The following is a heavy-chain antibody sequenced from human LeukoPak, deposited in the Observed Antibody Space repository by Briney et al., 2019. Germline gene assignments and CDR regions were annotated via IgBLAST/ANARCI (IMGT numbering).Heavy chain of an antibody. J-gene: IGHJ2*01. D-gene: IGHD2-15*01. CDR3: ARGSDCSGGSCYSYWYFDL. CDR1: AFTFSSYW. Sequence: QAGGSLRLSCAASAFTFSSYWMHWARQAPGKGLVWVSRINSDGSSTSYADSVKGRFTISRDNAKNTLYLQMNSLRAEDTAMYYCARGSDCSGGSCYSYWYFDLWGRGTLVTVSS. V-gene: IGHV3-74*01. CDR2: INSDGSST.